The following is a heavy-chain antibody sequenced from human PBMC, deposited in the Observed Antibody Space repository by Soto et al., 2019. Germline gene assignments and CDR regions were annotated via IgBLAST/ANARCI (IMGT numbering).Heavy chain of an antibody. D-gene: IGHD2-15*01. V-gene: IGHV3-30-3*01. CDR1: GFTFSSYA. CDR2: ISYDGSNK. J-gene: IGHJ5*02. CDR3: ARGLKVVAATPLWFDP. Sequence: GGSLRLSCAASGFTFSSYAMHWVRQAPGKGLEWVAVISYDGSNKYYADSVKGRFTISRDNSKNTLYLQMNSLRAEDTAVYYCARGLKVVAATPLWFDPWGQGTLVTVSS.